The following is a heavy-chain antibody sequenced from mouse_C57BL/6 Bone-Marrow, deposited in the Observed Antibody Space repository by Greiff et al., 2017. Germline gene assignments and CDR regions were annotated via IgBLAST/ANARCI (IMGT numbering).Heavy chain of an antibody. V-gene: IGHV5-6*02. Sequence: EVMLVESGGDLVKPGGSLKLSCAASGFTFSSYGMSWVRQTPDKRLEWVATISRGGGYTDYTASVKGRFTITRDNAKNTLYRQRSSLKSEDTAMYYGARRGMYDGSRVLDYWGQGTTLTVSS. J-gene: IGHJ2*01. CDR2: ISRGGGYT. CDR3: ARRGMYDGSRVLDY. D-gene: IGHD1-1*01. CDR1: GFTFSSYG.